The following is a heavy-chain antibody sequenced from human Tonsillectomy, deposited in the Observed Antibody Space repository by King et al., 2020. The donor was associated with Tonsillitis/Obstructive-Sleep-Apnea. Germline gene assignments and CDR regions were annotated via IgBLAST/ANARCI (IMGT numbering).Heavy chain of an antibody. J-gene: IGHJ6*02. D-gene: IGHD5-24*01. V-gene: IGHV4-34*01. Sequence: VQLQQWGAGLLKPSETLSLTCAVYGGSFSGYYWSWIRQPPGKGLEWIGEINHSGSTNYNPSLKSRVTISVDTSKNQFSLKLSSVTAADTAVYYCARGEDGGRAGGMDVWGQGTTVTVSS. CDR2: INHSGST. CDR1: GGSFSGYY. CDR3: ARGEDGGRAGGMDV.